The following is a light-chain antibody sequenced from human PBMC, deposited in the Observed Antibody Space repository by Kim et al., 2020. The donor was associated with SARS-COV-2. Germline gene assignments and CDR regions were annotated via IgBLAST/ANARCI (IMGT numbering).Light chain of an antibody. CDR1: QRVSSTY. Sequence: EIVLTQSPGTLSLSPGERATLSCRASQRVSSTYLAWFQQKPGQAPRLLIHDVSSRATGIPDRFSGSGSGTDFTLTISRLEPEDFAVYYCQQYGNSPYTFGQGTKLEI. CDR2: DVS. J-gene: IGKJ2*01. CDR3: QQYGNSPYT. V-gene: IGKV3-20*01.